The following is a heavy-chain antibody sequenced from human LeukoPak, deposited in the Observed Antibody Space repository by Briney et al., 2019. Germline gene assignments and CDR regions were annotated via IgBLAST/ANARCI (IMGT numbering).Heavy chain of an antibody. CDR1: GYTFTSYD. V-gene: IGHV1-8*01. CDR3: ARSDVASTGVEALFDY. Sequence: GASVKVSCKASGYTFTSYDINWVRQATGQGLEWMGWMNPNSGNTGYAQKFQGRVTMTRNTSISTAYMELSSLRSEDTAVYYCARSDVASTGVEALFDYWGQGTLVTVSS. J-gene: IGHJ4*02. CDR2: MNPNSGNT. D-gene: IGHD3-10*01.